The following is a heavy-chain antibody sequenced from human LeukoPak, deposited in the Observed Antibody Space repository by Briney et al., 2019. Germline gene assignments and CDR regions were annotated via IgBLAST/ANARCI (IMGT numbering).Heavy chain of an antibody. CDR2: IYYSGST. CDR3: VRRLSGSYFAAFDY. V-gene: IGHV4-61*05. J-gene: IGHJ4*02. D-gene: IGHD1-26*01. Sequence: KPSETLALTCTVSGGSISSSSYYWRWIRQPPGKGLEWIAYIYYSGSTNYNPSLKSRVTISVDTSKNQFSLKVTPVTAADTAMYYCVRRLSGSYFAAFDYWGQGTLVTVSS. CDR1: GGSISSSSYY.